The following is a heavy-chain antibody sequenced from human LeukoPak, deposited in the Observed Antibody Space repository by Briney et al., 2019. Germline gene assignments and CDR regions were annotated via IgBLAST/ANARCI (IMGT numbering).Heavy chain of an antibody. CDR3: AKVPITFGGVIVPSYFDY. D-gene: IGHD3-16*02. Sequence: GGSLRLSCAASGFTFSSYAMSWVRQAPGKGLEWVPAISGSGGSTYYADSVKGRFTISRDNSKNTLYLQMNSLRAEDTAVYYCAKVPITFGGVIVPSYFDYWGQGTLVTVSS. J-gene: IGHJ4*02. CDR1: GFTFSSYA. V-gene: IGHV3-23*01. CDR2: ISGSGGST.